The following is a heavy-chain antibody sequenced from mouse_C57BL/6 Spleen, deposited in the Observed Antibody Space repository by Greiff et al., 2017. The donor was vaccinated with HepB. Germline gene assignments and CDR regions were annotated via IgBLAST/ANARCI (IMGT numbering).Heavy chain of an antibody. J-gene: IGHJ2*01. CDR2: IDPSDSYT. Sequence: QVQLQQPGAELVKPGASVKLSCKASGYTFTSYWMQWVNQRPGQGLEWIGEIDPSDSYTNYNQKFKGKATLTVDTSSSTAYMQLSSLTSEDSAVYYCASYDYYGSSYDFDYWGQGTTLTVSS. CDR3: ASYDYYGSSYDFDY. D-gene: IGHD1-1*01. CDR1: GYTFTSYW. V-gene: IGHV1-50*01.